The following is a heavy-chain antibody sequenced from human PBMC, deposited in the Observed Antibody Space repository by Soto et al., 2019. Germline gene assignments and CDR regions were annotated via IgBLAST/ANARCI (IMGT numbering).Heavy chain of an antibody. D-gene: IGHD3-22*01. CDR3: ARTAYYYDSSGYYFDC. CDR1: GFTFSSYG. J-gene: IGHJ4*02. Sequence: QVQLVESGGGVVQPGRYLRLSCAASGFTFSSYGMHWVRQAPGKGLEWVAVIWYDGRNTYYADSVKGRFTISRDNSKNTLYLQMNSLRAEYTAVYYCARTAYYYDSSGYYFDCWGQGTLVTVSS. V-gene: IGHV3-33*01. CDR2: IWYDGRNT.